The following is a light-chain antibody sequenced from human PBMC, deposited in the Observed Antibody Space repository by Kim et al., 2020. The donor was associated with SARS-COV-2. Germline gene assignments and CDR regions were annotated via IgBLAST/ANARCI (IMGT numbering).Light chain of an antibody. Sequence: VTISCTGSSANIGAGYDVHWYQQLPGTAPKLLIYGNSNRPSGVPDRFSGSKSGTSASLAITGLQAEDEADYYCQSYDSSLSGSVVFGGGTQLTVL. V-gene: IGLV1-40*01. CDR3: QSYDSSLSGSVV. CDR2: GNS. J-gene: IGLJ2*01. CDR1: SANIGAGYD.